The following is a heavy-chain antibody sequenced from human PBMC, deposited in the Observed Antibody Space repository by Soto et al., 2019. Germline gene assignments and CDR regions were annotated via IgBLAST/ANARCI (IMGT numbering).Heavy chain of an antibody. Sequence: EVQLLESGGGLVQPGGSLRLSCAASGFTFSSYAMSWVRQAPGKGLEWVSAISGSGGSTYYADSVKGRFTISRDNSKNTLYQQMNSLRAEDTAVYYCAKDSIGEPAYDFWSGDHFAYWGQGTLVTVSS. CDR1: GFTFSSYA. J-gene: IGHJ4*02. D-gene: IGHD3-3*01. V-gene: IGHV3-23*01. CDR3: AKDSIGEPAYDFWSGDHFAY. CDR2: ISGSGGST.